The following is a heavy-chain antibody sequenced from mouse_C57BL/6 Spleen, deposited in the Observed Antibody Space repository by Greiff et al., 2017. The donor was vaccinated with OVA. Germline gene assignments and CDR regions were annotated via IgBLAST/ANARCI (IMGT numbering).Heavy chain of an antibody. J-gene: IGHJ4*01. V-gene: IGHV1-18*01. CDR2: INPNNGGT. Sequence: EVQRVESGPELVKPGASVKIPCKASGYTFTDYNMDWVKQSHGKSLEWIGDINPNNGGTIYNQKFKGKATLTVDKSSSTAYMELRSLTSEDTAVYYCASSSLRGYAMDYWGQGTSVTVSS. CDR1: GYTFTDYN. D-gene: IGHD3-1*01. CDR3: ASSSLRGYAMDY.